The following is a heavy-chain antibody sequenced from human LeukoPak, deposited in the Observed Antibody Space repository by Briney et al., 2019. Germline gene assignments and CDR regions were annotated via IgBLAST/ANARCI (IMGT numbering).Heavy chain of an antibody. CDR2: ISYDRSNK. J-gene: IGHJ3*02. D-gene: IGHD5-12*01. CDR1: GFTFSSYA. CDR3: AREARGPGYAFDI. Sequence: GGALRLSCEAYGFTFSSYAMHGVRQAPGKGVEGVAVISYDRSNKYYADSVQGRFTISRDNSKNTLYLQMNSLRAEDTAVYYCAREARGPGYAFDIWGQGTMVTVSS. V-gene: IGHV3-30-3*01.